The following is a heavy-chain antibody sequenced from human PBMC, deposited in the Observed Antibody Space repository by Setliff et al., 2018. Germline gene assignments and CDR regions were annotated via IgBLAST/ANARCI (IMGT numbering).Heavy chain of an antibody. V-gene: IGHV4-34*01. D-gene: IGHD2-2*01. CDR3: ARAVPRGATPDYWYFDL. J-gene: IGHJ2*01. CDR1: GESFSNNY. Sequence: SETLSLTCSVYGESFSNNYWSWIRQSSGRGLEWIGESNHGGSTSYNPSLKSRLTMSVDTSKNQFSLKLNSVTAADTTVYYCARAVPRGATPDYWYFDLWGRGTLVTVSS. CDR2: SNHGGST.